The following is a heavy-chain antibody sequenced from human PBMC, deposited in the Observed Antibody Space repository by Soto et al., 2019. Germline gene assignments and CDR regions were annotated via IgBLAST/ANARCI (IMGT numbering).Heavy chain of an antibody. J-gene: IGHJ6*02. Sequence: SVKVSCKASGGTFSSYAISWVRQAPGQGLEWMGGIIPIFGTANYAQKFQGRVTITADESTSTAYMELSSLRSEDTAVYYCARAPHDYDILNGWDINYYYYYGMDVWGQGTTVTVSS. CDR3: ARAPHDYDILNGWDINYYYYYGMDV. CDR1: GGTFSSYA. D-gene: IGHD3-9*01. V-gene: IGHV1-69*13. CDR2: IIPIFGTA.